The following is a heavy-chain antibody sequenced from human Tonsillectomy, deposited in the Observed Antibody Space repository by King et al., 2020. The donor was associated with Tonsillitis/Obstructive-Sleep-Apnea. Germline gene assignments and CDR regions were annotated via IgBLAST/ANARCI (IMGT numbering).Heavy chain of an antibody. CDR3: ARGETAMATNWFDP. V-gene: IGHV3-30*04. Sequence: VQLVESGGGLVQPGRSLRLSCAASGFTFSSYAMHWVRQAPGKGLEWVTVMSYDGNNKYYADSVKGRFTISRDNSKNTLYLQMNSLRAEDTAVYYCARGETAMATNWFDPWGQGTLVTVSS. J-gene: IGHJ5*02. CDR1: GFTFSSYA. CDR2: MSYDGNNK. D-gene: IGHD5-18*01.